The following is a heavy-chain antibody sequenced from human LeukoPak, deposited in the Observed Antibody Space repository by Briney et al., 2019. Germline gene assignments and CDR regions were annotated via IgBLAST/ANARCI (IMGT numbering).Heavy chain of an antibody. CDR1: GFTFSSYS. V-gene: IGHV3-21*01. Sequence: GGSLRLSCAASGFTFSSYSMNWVRQAPGKGLEWVSSISSSSSYMYYADSVKGRFTISRDNAKNSLYLQMNSLRAEDTALYYCARVYGSGSYPWNVNFDYWGQGTLVTVSS. CDR3: ARVYGSGSYPWNVNFDY. CDR2: ISSSSSYM. D-gene: IGHD3-10*01. J-gene: IGHJ4*02.